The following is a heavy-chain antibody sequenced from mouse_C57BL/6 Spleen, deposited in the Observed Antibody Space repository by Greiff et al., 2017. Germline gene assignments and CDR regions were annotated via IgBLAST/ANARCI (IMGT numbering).Heavy chain of an antibody. CDR1: GYAFSSSW. CDR2: IYPGDGDT. V-gene: IGHV1-82*01. D-gene: IGHD1-1*01. CDR3: ARDTTVVARYFDV. Sequence: QVQLQQSGPELVKPGASVKISCKASGYAFSSSWMNWVKQRPGKGLEWIGRIYPGDGDTNYNGQFKGKATLTADKSSSTAYMQLSSLTSEDSAVYFCARDTTVVARYFDVWGTGTTVTVSS. J-gene: IGHJ1*03.